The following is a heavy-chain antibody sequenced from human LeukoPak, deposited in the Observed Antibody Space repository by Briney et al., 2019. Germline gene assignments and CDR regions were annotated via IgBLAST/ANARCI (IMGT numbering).Heavy chain of an antibody. CDR2: TDPKSGDT. CDR3: TRDYYASGSYFYNWFDP. J-gene: IGHJ5*02. CDR1: GYTFTDYY. V-gene: IGHV1-2*02. D-gene: IGHD3-10*01. Sequence: ASLKVSCKASGYTFTDYYIHWVRQAPGQGLEWMGWTDPKSGDTNSAQKFQGRVTMTRDTSISTAYMELSRLTSDDTAEYYCTRDYYASGSYFYNWFDPWGQGTLVTVSS.